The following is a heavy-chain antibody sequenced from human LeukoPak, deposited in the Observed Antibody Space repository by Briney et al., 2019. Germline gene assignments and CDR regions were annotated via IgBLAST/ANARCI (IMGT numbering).Heavy chain of an antibody. V-gene: IGHV3-66*01. CDR3: ARGIWSGYPHYFDY. CDR1: GFTVSSNY. D-gene: IGHD3-3*01. Sequence: LSGRSLRLSCAAAGFTVSSNYMSSVRQAPGKGLEWVSVIYSGGSTYYADSVKGRFTISRDNSKNTLYLQMNSLRAEDTAVYYCARGIWSGYPHYFDYWGQGTLVTVSS. J-gene: IGHJ4*02. CDR2: IYSGGST.